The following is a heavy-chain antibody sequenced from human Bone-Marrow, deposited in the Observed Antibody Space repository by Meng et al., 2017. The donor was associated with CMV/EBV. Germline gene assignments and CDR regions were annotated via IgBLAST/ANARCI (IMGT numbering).Heavy chain of an antibody. CDR3: ARHSIVVVPAAMKGAPGWFDP. CDR1: SYY. D-gene: IGHD2-2*01. CDR2: IYYSGST. Sequence: SYYWGWIRQPPGKGLEWIGSIYYSGSTYYNPSLKSRVTISVDTSKNQFSLKLSSVAAADTAVYYCARHSIVVVPAAMKGAPGWFDPWGQGTLVTVSS. V-gene: IGHV4-39*01. J-gene: IGHJ5*02.